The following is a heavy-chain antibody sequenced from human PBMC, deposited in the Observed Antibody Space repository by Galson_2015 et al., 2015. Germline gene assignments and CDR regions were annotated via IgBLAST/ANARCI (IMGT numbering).Heavy chain of an antibody. V-gene: IGHV3-48*03. D-gene: IGHD5-12*01. J-gene: IGHJ3*02. CDR2: ISSSGSTI. CDR1: GFTFSSYE. CDR3: ARDSYSGYAQDAFDI. Sequence: SLRLSCAASGFTFSSYEMNWVRQAPGKGLEWVSYISSSGSTIYYADSVKGRFTISRDNAKNSLYLQMNSLRAEDTAVYYCARDSYSGYAQDAFDIWGQGTMVTVSS.